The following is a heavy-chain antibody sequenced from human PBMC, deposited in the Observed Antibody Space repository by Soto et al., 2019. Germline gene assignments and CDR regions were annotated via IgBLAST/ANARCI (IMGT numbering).Heavy chain of an antibody. CDR3: ARDGIRIRGSDGNDY. CDR1: GYTFTSYG. CDR2: ISAYNGDT. J-gene: IGHJ4*02. Sequence: ASVKVSCKASGYTFTSYGISWVRQAPGQGLEWMGWISAYNGDTNYAQKLQGRVTMTTDTSTSTAYMELRSLRSDDTAVYYCARDGIRIRGSDGNDYWGQGTLVTVSS. D-gene: IGHD5-12*01. V-gene: IGHV1-18*01.